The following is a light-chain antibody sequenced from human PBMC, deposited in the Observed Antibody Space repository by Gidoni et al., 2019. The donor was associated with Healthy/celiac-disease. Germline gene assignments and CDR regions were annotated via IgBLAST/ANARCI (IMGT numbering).Light chain of an antibody. CDR2: GAS. CDR3: QQYGSSPWT. CDR1: QSVSSSY. V-gene: IGKV3-20*01. Sequence: IVLTQSPGTLSLSPGERATLSCRVSQSVSSSYLAWYQQKPGQAPRLLIYGASSRATGIPHRFSGSASGTDFTLTISRLEPEDFAVYYCQQYGSSPWTFXQXTKVXIK. J-gene: IGKJ1*01.